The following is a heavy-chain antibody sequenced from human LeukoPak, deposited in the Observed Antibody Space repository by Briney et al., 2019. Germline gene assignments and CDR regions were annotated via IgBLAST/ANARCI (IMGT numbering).Heavy chain of an antibody. CDR3: ARGSNYGSRSDYFDY. D-gene: IGHD3-10*01. CDR1: GFTFSDYW. CDR2: MKEDGSEK. V-gene: IGHV3-7*03. Sequence: GGSLRLSCAASGFTFSDYWMNWVRQAPGEGLEWVANMKEDGSEKYCVDCVKGRFTISRDNAKNSLYLQMNSLRVEDTAVYYCARGSNYGSRSDYFDYWGQGTLVTVSS. J-gene: IGHJ4*02.